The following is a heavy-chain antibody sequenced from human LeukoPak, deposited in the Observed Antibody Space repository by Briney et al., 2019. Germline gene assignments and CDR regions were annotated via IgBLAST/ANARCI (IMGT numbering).Heavy chain of an antibody. V-gene: IGHV3-23*01. CDR2: ISGSGGST. J-gene: IGHJ4*02. Sequence: GGSLRLSCAPSGFTFSSYAMSWVRQAPGKGREGVSAISGSGGSTYYADSVKGRFTISRDNSKNTLYLQMNRLRAEDTAVYYCAKLGSYDFWSGYPKHFDYWGQGTLVTVSS. CDR3: AKLGSYDFWSGYPKHFDY. CDR1: GFTFSSYA. D-gene: IGHD3-3*01.